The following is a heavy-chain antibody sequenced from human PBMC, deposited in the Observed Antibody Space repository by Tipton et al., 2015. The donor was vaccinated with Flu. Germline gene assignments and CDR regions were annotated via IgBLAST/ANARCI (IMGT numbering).Heavy chain of an antibody. J-gene: IGHJ6*02. CDR3: AKEEGYCSSTSCQITYYYYGMDV. Sequence: SLRLSCAASGFTFSSYGMHWVRQAPGKGLEWVAFIRYGGSNKYYADSVKGRFTISRDNSKNTLYLQMNSLRAEDTAVYYCAKEEGYCSSTSCQITYYYYGMDVWGQGTTVTVSS. V-gene: IGHV3-30*02. CDR1: GFTFSSYG. D-gene: IGHD2-2*01. CDR2: IRYGGSNK.